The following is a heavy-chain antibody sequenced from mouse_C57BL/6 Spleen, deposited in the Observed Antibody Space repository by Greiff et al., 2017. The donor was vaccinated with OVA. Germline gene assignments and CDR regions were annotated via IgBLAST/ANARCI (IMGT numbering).Heavy chain of an antibody. D-gene: IGHD2-3*01. Sequence: VQLQQPGAELVMPGASVKLSCKASGYTFTSYWMHWVKQRPGQGLEWIGEIDPSDSYTNYNQKFKGKSTLTVDKSSSTAYMQLSSLTSEDSAVDYCARRDDGYSMDYWGQGTSVTVSS. V-gene: IGHV1-69*01. CDR2: IDPSDSYT. CDR1: GYTFTSYW. CDR3: ARRDDGYSMDY. J-gene: IGHJ4*01.